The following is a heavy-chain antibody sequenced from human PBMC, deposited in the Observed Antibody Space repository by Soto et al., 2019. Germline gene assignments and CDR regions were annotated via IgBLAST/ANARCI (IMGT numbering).Heavy chain of an antibody. V-gene: IGHV4-30-4*01. D-gene: IGHD5-12*01. CDR1: GASVAGGSYY. J-gene: IGHJ5*02. Sequence: QVQLRESGPGLMKPSQTLSLTCSVSGASVAGGSYYWSWVRQPPGKGLEWIGYIPSRGRPFYNPALTSRGTISADTSKNQRSLQVTSVTAADTAVYYCARDTYSGYDFGLWGQGTRVTVSS. CDR2: IPSRGRP. CDR3: ARDTYSGYDFGL.